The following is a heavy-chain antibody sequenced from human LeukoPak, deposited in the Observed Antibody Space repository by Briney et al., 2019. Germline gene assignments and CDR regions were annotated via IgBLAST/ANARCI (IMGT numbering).Heavy chain of an antibody. D-gene: IGHD1-26*01. CDR1: GFTFSSYG. CDR2: ISYDGSNK. J-gene: IGHJ3*02. V-gene: IGHV3-30*03. CDR3: ARGGLTSGSPDAFDI. Sequence: GGSLRLSCAASGFTFSSYGMHWVRQAPGKGLEWVAVISYDGSNKYYADSVKGRFTISRDNSKNTLYLQMNSLRAEDTAVYYCARGGLTSGSPDAFDIWGQGTMVTVSS.